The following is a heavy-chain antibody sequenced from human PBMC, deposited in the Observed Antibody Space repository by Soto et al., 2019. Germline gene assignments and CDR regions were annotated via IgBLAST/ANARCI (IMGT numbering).Heavy chain of an antibody. D-gene: IGHD5-12*01. V-gene: IGHV4-34*01. CDR2: INHRGSA. CDR1: GESFIGYY. J-gene: IGHJ5*02. Sequence: SETLSLTCAVYGESFIGYYWTWIRQPPGKGLEWIGEINHRGSANYNPSLKSRVTISVDTSNNQFSLKLSSVTAADTSVYYCARTDIVTTNCFDPWGQGTLVTVSS. CDR3: ARTDIVTTNCFDP.